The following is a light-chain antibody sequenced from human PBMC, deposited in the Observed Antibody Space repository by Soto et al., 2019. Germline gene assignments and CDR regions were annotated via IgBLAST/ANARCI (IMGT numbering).Light chain of an antibody. Sequence: QSALTQPASVSGSPGQSITISCTGTGSDVGGYRYVSWYQHHPGKAPKLMIYEVNNRPSGVSDRFSGSKSGNTASLTISGLQAEDAADYYCCSYTSSNTLVVFGGGTKLTVL. CDR1: GSDVGGYRY. V-gene: IGLV2-14*01. J-gene: IGLJ2*01. CDR3: CSYTSSNTLVV. CDR2: EVN.